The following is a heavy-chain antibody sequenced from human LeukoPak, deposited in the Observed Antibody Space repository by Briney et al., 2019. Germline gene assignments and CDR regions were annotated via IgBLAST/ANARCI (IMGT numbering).Heavy chain of an antibody. Sequence: GGSLRLSCAASGFTVSSNYMSWVRQAPGKGLEWVSVIYSGGSTYYADSVKGRFTISRDNSKNTLYRQMNSLRAEDTAVYYCARGYCSGGSCYPYYFDYWGQGTLVTVSS. CDR3: ARGYCSGGSCYPYYFDY. D-gene: IGHD2-15*01. CDR1: GFTVSSNY. J-gene: IGHJ4*02. CDR2: IYSGGST. V-gene: IGHV3-53*01.